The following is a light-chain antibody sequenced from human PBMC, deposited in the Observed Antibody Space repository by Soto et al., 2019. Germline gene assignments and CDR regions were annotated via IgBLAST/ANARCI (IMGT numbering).Light chain of an antibody. Sequence: DIVMTQSPDSLAVSLGERATINCKSSQSILYSSNNRNYLAWYQQKPGQPPKLLFYWASTRESGVPARFSGSGSGTDFTLTISSLQAEDAAVYFCQQYYISTLTFGGGTKVDIK. CDR2: WAS. J-gene: IGKJ4*01. CDR3: QQYYISTLT. CDR1: QSILYSSNNRNY. V-gene: IGKV4-1*01.